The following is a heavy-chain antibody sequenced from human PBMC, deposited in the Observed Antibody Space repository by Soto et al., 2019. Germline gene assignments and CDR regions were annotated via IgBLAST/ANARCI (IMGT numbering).Heavy chain of an antibody. D-gene: IGHD2-2*01. Sequence: SVKVSCEASGGTFSSYAISWVRQAPVQGLEWMGGIIPIFGTADYAQKFQGRVTITADESTSTAYMELSSLRSEDTAVYYCATASYCSSTSCHPYYYYGMDVWGQGTTVTVSS. J-gene: IGHJ6*02. CDR3: ATASYCSSTSCHPYYYYGMDV. CDR1: GGTFSSYA. V-gene: IGHV1-69*01. CDR2: IIPIFGTA.